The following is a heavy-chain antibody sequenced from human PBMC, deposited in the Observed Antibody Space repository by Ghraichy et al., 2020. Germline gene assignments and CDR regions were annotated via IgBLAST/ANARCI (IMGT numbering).Heavy chain of an antibody. CDR3: ARGLNSGHYYYYYYMDV. D-gene: IGHD1-26*01. CDR1: GGSISSYY. CDR2: IYYNGNT. Sequence: SETLSLTCTVSGGSISSYYWNWIRQPPGRGLEWIGYIYYNGNTNYNPSLKSRVTISKDTSNNQFSLRLSSVTAADKAVYYCARGLNSGHYYYYYYMDVWGKGTTVTVSS. J-gene: IGHJ6*03. V-gene: IGHV4-59*01.